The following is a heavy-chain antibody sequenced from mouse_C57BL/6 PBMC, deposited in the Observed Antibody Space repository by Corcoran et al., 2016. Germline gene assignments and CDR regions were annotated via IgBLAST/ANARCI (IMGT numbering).Heavy chain of an antibody. D-gene: IGHD2-1*01. Sequence: QVQLQQSGPELVKPGASVKISCKASGYTFTDYYINWVKQRPGQGLEWIGWIFPGSGSTYYNEKFKGKATLTVDKSSSTAYMLLSSLTSEDSAVYFCARSNLYGNYRAYAMDYWGQGTSVTVSS. J-gene: IGHJ4*01. CDR2: IFPGSGST. CDR1: GYTFTDYY. CDR3: ARSNLYGNYRAYAMDY. V-gene: IGHV1-75*01.